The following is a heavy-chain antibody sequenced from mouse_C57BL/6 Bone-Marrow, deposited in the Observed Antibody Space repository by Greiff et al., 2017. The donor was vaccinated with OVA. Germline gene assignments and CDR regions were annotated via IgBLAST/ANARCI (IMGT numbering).Heavy chain of an antibody. V-gene: IGHV1-19*01. CDR2: INPYNGGT. Sequence: VQLQQSGPVLVKPGASVKMSCKASGYTFTDYYMNWVKQSHGKSLEWIGVINPYNGGTSYNQKFKGKATLTVDKSSSTAYMELNSLTSEDSAVYYCARTLHGFDYWGQGTTLTVSS. CDR3: ARTLHGFDY. J-gene: IGHJ2*01. CDR1: GYTFTDYY. D-gene: IGHD1-1*02.